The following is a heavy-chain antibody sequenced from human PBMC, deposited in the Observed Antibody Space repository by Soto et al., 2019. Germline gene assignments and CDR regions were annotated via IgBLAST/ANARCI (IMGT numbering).Heavy chain of an antibody. Sequence: ASLKLSCKTSGYTFTSYGISWGRQAPGQGLEWMGWISAYNGNTNYAQKLQGRVTMTTDTSTSTAYMELRSLRSDDTAVYYCARDMRGYCSSTSCSDPYNWNYGCDYWGQGTLVTVSS. CDR1: GYTFTSYG. D-gene: IGHD2-2*01. V-gene: IGHV1-18*04. CDR2: ISAYNGNT. J-gene: IGHJ4*02. CDR3: ARDMRGYCSSTSCSDPYNWNYGCDY.